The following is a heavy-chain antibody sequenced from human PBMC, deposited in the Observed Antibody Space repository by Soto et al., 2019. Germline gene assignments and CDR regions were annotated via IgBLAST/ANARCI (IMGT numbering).Heavy chain of an antibody. CDR1: GFSLSTSGVG. V-gene: IGHV2-5*02. Sequence: QITLKESGPTLVKPTQTLTLTCTFSGFSLSTSGVGVGWIRQPPGKALEWLALIYWDDDKRYSPSLKSRLTITKDTFKNQVVLTMTNMDRVDTATYYCAHRPSYCSGGSCYSGFDYWGQGTLVTVSS. CDR3: AHRPSYCSGGSCYSGFDY. D-gene: IGHD2-15*01. J-gene: IGHJ4*02. CDR2: IYWDDDK.